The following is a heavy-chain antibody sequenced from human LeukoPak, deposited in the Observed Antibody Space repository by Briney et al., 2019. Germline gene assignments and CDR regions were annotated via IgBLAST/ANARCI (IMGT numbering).Heavy chain of an antibody. CDR1: GGSISNYY. J-gene: IGHJ6*03. Sequence: SETLSLTCTISGGSISNYYWSWIRQPPGKGLEWIGYIYYTGSTNHNPSLKSRVTISVDTSKNQFSLKLSSVTAADTAVYYCARVVYSGYDFRGAMDVWGKGTTVTVSS. CDR3: ARVVYSGYDFRGAMDV. V-gene: IGHV4-59*01. D-gene: IGHD5-12*01. CDR2: IYYTGST.